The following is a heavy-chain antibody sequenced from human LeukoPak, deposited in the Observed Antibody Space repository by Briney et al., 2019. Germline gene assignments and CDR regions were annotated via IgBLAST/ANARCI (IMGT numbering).Heavy chain of an antibody. CDR2: INPSGGST. CDR1: GYTFTGYY. Sequence: ASMKVSCKASGYTFTGYYMHWVRQAPGQGLEWMGVINPSGGSTSYTQKFQGRATMTRDTSTSTVYMELSSLRSEDTAVYYCARSITGTTFDYWGQGTLVAVSS. D-gene: IGHD1-20*01. J-gene: IGHJ4*02. CDR3: ARSITGTTFDY. V-gene: IGHV1-46*01.